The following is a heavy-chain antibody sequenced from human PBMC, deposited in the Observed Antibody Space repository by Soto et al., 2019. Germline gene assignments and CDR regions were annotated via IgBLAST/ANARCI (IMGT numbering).Heavy chain of an antibody. D-gene: IGHD1-26*01. J-gene: IGHJ4*02. CDR3: ARGRGSGSYGEFDY. CDR1: GFTVSSNY. Sequence: GGSLRLSCAASGFTVSSNYMSWVRQAPGKGLEWVSVIYSGGSTYYADSVKGRFTISRDNSKNTLYLQMNSLRAEDTAVYYWARGRGSGSYGEFDYWGQGTLVTVSS. CDR2: IYSGGST. V-gene: IGHV3-53*01.